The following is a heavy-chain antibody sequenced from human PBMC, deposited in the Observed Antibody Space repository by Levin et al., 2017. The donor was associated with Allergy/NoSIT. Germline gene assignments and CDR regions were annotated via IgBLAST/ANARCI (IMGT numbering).Heavy chain of an antibody. V-gene: IGHV4-39*01. J-gene: IGHJ5*02. CDR3: ARHFVCSGGSCYSEGWFDP. CDR2: IYHSGYT. CDR1: GGSIITNSYY. Sequence: SQTLSLPCTVSGGSIITNSYYWGWIRQSPGKGLEWIGSIYHSGYTYYNPSLRSRVTISVDTPKNQLSLKLSSVTAADTALYYCARHFVCSGGSCYSEGWFDPWGQGALVSVSS. D-gene: IGHD2-15*01.